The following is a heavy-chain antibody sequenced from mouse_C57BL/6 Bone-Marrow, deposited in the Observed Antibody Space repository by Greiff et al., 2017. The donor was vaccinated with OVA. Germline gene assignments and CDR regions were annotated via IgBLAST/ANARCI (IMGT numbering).Heavy chain of an antibody. CDR1: GFTFSSYA. J-gene: IGHJ3*01. CDR2: ISDGGSYT. D-gene: IGHD1-1*01. CDR3: ARGHYYGSPFAY. Sequence: VKLVESGGGLVKPGGSLKLSCAASGFTFSSYAMSWVRQTPEKRLEWVATISDGGSYTYYPDNVKGRFTISRDNAKNNLYLQMSHLKSEDTAMYYCARGHYYGSPFAYWGQGTLVTVSA. V-gene: IGHV5-4*03.